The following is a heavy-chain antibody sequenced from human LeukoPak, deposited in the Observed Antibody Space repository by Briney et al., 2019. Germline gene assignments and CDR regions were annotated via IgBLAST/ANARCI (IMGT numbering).Heavy chain of an antibody. CDR1: GGSISSGDYY. CDR2: IYYSGST. V-gene: IGHV4-30-4*08. Sequence: PSQTLSLTCTVSGGSISSGDYYWSWIRQPPGKGLEWIGYIYYSGSTYYNPSLKSRVTISVDTSTNQFSLKLSSVTAADTAVYYCARDRGKGAAAGSDAFDIWGQGTMVTVSS. D-gene: IGHD6-13*01. J-gene: IGHJ3*02. CDR3: ARDRGKGAAAGSDAFDI.